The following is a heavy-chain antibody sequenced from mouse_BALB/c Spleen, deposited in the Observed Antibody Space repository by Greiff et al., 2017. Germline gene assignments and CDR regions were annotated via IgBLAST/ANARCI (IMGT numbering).Heavy chain of an antibody. J-gene: IGHJ1*01. V-gene: IGHV5-12-2*01. CDR2: ISNGGGST. CDR3: ARHVGDGYRYFDV. D-gene: IGHD2-3*01. Sequence: EVQRVESGGGLVQPGGSLKLSCAASGFTFSSYTMSWVRQTPEKRLEWVAYISNGGGSTYYPDTVKGRFTISRDNAKNTLYLQMSSLKSEDTAMYYCARHVGDGYRYFDVWGAGTTVTVSS. CDR1: GFTFSSYT.